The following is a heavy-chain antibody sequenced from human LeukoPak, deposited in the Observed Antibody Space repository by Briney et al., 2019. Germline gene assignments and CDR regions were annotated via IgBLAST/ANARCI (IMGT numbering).Heavy chain of an antibody. Sequence: ASVKVSCKVSGYTLTELSMHWVRQAPGKGLEWVGGFDPEDGETIYAQKFQGRVTMTEDTSTDTAYMELSSLRSEDTAVYYCATVGVRIVATTYNWFDPWGQGTLVTVSS. J-gene: IGHJ5*02. V-gene: IGHV1-24*01. D-gene: IGHD5-12*01. CDR1: GYTLTELS. CDR3: ATVGVRIVATTYNWFDP. CDR2: FDPEDGET.